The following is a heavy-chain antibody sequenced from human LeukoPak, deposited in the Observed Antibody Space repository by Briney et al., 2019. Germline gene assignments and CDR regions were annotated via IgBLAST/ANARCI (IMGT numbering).Heavy chain of an antibody. CDR2: IQPDGSEQ. CDR3: ARDPPAVAGYFDY. V-gene: IGHV3-7*01. J-gene: IGHJ4*02. D-gene: IGHD6-19*01. CDR1: GFTFSSYS. Sequence: GGSLRLSCAASGFTFSSYSMNWVRQAPGKGLEWVGNIQPDGSEQYPVDSVKGRFTISRDNSRKLLFLQMNSLRAEDTAVYYCARDPPAVAGYFDYWGQGTLVTVSS.